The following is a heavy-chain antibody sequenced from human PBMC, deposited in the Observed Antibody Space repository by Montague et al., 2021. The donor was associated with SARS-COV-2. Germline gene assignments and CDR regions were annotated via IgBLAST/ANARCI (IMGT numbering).Heavy chain of an antibody. D-gene: IGHD3-10*01. CDR1: GGSISSYY. CDR2: IYTSGST. CDR3: ACGEITTRGLIYYYGMDV. V-gene: IGHV4-4*07. J-gene: IGHJ6*02. Sequence: SETLSLTCTVSGGSISSYYWSWIRQPAGKGLEWIGRIYTSGSTNYNPSLKSRATMSVDTSQNQFSLKLSSVTAADTAVYYCACGEITTRGLIYYYGMDVWGQGTTVTVSS.